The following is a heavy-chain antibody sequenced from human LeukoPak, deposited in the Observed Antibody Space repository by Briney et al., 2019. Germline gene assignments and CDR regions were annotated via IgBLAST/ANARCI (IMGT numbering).Heavy chain of an antibody. D-gene: IGHD6-19*01. J-gene: IGHJ5*02. CDR3: AGDTHSSSWYDH. CDR2: IYSDGNT. Sequence: GGSLRLSCAASGFTFTSYAMNWVRQAPGKGLEWVSSIYSDGNTYYADSVKGRFTLSRDSSRNTLYLQMNDLRVEDTAVYYCAGDTHSSSWYDHWGQGTLVTVSS. V-gene: IGHV3-23*05. CDR1: GFTFTSYA.